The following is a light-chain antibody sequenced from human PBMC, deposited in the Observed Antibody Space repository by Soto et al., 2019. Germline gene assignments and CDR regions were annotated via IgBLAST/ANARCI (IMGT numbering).Light chain of an antibody. CDR1: QNLINN. V-gene: IGKV1-39*01. CDR3: QQGYTTVYT. Sequence: DIQMTQSPSSLSASVGDSVSITCRASQNLINNLNWYQEKPGKDPKLLIFGASSLQSGVPSRFSGSGSGTDFTLTISSLQPEDVVTYFCQQGYTTVYTFGPGTNLEVK. CDR2: GAS. J-gene: IGKJ2*01.